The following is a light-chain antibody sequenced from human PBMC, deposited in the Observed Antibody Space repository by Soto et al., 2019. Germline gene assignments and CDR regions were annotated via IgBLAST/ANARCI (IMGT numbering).Light chain of an antibody. CDR1: QSVNSY. J-gene: IGKJ5*01. CDR2: DAS. Sequence: EIVLTQSPATLSLSPGERATLSCRASQSVNSYLAWYQQKPGQAPRLLIYDASNRATGIPARFSGNGTGTNFSLSISSLEPEDFAVYYCQQRSNWPRITFGQGTRLEIK. CDR3: QQRSNWPRIT. V-gene: IGKV3-11*01.